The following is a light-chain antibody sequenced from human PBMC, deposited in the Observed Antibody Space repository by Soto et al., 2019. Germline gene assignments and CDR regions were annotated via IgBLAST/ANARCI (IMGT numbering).Light chain of an antibody. Sequence: ERVLMHSPATLSVSPGERAILSCRASQSVGSDLAWYQQKPGQAPRLLIYRASTRATDTPARFSGSGSGTEFTLTISSLQSEDIALYSCQQYNNWPITFGQGTRLEIK. CDR1: QSVGSD. V-gene: IGKV3-15*01. CDR2: RAS. J-gene: IGKJ5*01. CDR3: QQYNNWPIT.